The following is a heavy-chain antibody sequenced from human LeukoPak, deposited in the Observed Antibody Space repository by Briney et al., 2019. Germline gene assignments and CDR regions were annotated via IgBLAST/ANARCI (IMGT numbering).Heavy chain of an antibody. V-gene: IGHV4-39*01. D-gene: IGHD6-19*01. J-gene: IGHJ4*02. CDR1: GGSVSSHNYY. CDR3: ARRGGSGWDTFDY. Sequence: SETLSLTCTVSGGSVSSHNYYWGWIRQPPGKGLEWIGSIYYSGSTYYNPSLKSRVTISVDTSKNQFSLKLSSVTAADTAVYYCARRGGSGWDTFDYWGQGTLVTVSS. CDR2: IYYSGST.